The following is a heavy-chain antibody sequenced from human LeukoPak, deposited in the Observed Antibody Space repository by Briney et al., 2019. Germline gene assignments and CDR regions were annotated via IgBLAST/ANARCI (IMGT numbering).Heavy chain of an antibody. CDR3: ARVGPISPGLVDL. Sequence: AGGSLRLSCAASGFSFSSYGMHWVRQAPGKGLEWMAILWNDGSKEYYADSVKGRFTISRDNSQNTLYLEMSSLRVKDTAVYSCARVGPISPGLVDLWGQGTLVTVSS. V-gene: IGHV3-33*01. CDR1: GFSFSSYG. CDR2: LWNDGSKE. D-gene: IGHD3-3*02. J-gene: IGHJ4*01.